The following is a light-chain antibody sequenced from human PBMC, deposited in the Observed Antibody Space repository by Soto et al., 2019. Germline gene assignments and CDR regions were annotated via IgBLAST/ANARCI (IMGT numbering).Light chain of an antibody. Sequence: EIVMTQSPATLSVSPGERATLSCRASQSVSSNLAWYQQKPGQAPRLLIYGASTRATGIPARFSGSGSGTEFTLTIDSLQSEDFADYFCQRYNTGPRTFGQGIKV. J-gene: IGKJ1*01. CDR3: QRYNTGPRT. CDR2: GAS. CDR1: QSVSSN. V-gene: IGKV3-15*01.